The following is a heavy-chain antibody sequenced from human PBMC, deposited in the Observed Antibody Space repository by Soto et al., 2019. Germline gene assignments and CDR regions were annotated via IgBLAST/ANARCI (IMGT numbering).Heavy chain of an antibody. V-gene: IGHV3-33*01. CDR1: GFTFSSYG. J-gene: IGHJ4*02. CDR3: AREALITMVRGVIPEYYVDY. Sequence: QVQLVESGGGVVQPGRSLRLSCAASGFTFSSYGMHWVRQAPGKGLEWVAVIWYDGSNKYYADSVKGRFTISRDNSKNTLYLQMNSLRAEDTAVYYCAREALITMVRGVIPEYYVDYWGQGTLVTVSS. CDR2: IWYDGSNK. D-gene: IGHD3-10*01.